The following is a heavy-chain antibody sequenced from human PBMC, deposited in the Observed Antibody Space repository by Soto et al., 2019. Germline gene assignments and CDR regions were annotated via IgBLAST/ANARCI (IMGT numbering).Heavy chain of an antibody. D-gene: IGHD3-22*01. V-gene: IGHV3-9*01. Sequence: EVQLVESGGGLVQPGRSLRLSCAAAGFTFDDYAMHWVRQVPGKGLEWVSGISWNSGDIGYSDSVKGRFTISRDNAKNARYLQMNSLRAEDTAFYYCANGYNLVGVTNDDSDEFDIWGQGTMVTVSS. J-gene: IGHJ3*02. CDR1: GFTFDDYA. CDR2: ISWNSGDI. CDR3: ANGYNLVGVTNDDSDEFDI.